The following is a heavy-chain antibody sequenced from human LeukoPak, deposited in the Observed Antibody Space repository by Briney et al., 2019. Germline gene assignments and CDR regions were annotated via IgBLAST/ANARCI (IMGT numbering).Heavy chain of an antibody. CDR3: ARVTYGEVDY. CDR2: MNPNNGNT. D-gene: IGHD4-17*01. V-gene: IGHV1-8*01. J-gene: IGHJ4*02. CDR1: GYIFTGYE. Sequence: GASVKVSCKASGYIFTGYEINWVRQSAGQGLEWMGWMNPNNGNTDYAQKFQGRVTMTSNTSITTAYMELSSLRSDDTAVYYCARVTYGEVDYWGKGTLVIVSP.